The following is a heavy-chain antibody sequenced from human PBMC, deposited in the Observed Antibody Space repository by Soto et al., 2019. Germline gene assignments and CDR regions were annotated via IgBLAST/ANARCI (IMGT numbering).Heavy chain of an antibody. D-gene: IGHD3-22*01. CDR3: AKGNYYDSSGIDY. J-gene: IGHJ4*02. Sequence: GGSLRLSCAASGFTFSSYAMSWVRQAPGKGPEWVSAISGSGGSTYYADSVKGRFTISRDNSKNTLYLQMNSLRAEDTGVYYCAKGNYYDSSGIDYWGQGTLVTVSS. CDR1: GFTFSSYA. V-gene: IGHV3-23*01. CDR2: ISGSGGST.